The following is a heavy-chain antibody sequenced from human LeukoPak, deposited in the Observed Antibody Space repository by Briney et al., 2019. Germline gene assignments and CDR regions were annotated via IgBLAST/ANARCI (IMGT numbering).Heavy chain of an antibody. D-gene: IGHD6-13*01. V-gene: IGHV4-4*07. J-gene: IGHJ5*02. CDR1: GGSISSYY. Sequence: SETLSLTCTASGGSISSYYWCWIRQPAGKGLEWIGRIYTSGSTNYNPSLKSRVTMSVDTSKNQFSLKLSSVTAADTAVYYCARAGIAAAGTARWFDPWGQGTLVTVSS. CDR2: IYTSGST. CDR3: ARAGIAAAGTARWFDP.